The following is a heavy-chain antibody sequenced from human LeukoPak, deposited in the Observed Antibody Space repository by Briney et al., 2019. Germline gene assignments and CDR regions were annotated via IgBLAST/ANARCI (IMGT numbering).Heavy chain of an antibody. D-gene: IGHD3-22*01. J-gene: IGHJ6*02. CDR1: GFTFSSYG. Sequence: GGSLRLSSAASGFTFSSYGMHWVRQAPGKGLEWVAVIWYDGSNKYYADSVKGRFTISRDNSKNTLYLQMNSLRAEDTAVYYCAREYYYDSSGYYPPPYYYGMDVWGQGTTVTVSS. CDR2: IWYDGSNK. V-gene: IGHV3-33*01. CDR3: AREYYYDSSGYYPPPYYYGMDV.